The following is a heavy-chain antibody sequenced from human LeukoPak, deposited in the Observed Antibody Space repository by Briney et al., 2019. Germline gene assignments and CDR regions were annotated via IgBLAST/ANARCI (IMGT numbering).Heavy chain of an antibody. CDR2: MNPNNGNT. D-gene: IGHD3-10*01. J-gene: IGHJ5*02. Sequence: ASVKVSCMASGFTFTSYDINWVRQASGQGLEWMGWMNPNNGNTGYAQKFQGRVTMTRDTSISTAYMELRGLRSEDTAVYYCVRDGEGVAISVNYWFDPWGQGTLVTVSS. CDR3: VRDGEGVAISVNYWFDP. V-gene: IGHV1-8*01. CDR1: GFTFTSYD.